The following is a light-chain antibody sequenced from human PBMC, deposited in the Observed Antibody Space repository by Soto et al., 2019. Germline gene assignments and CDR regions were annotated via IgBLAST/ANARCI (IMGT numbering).Light chain of an antibody. V-gene: IGLV2-11*01. CDR1: SSDVGGYNF. Sequence: QSVLTQPRSVSGSPGQSVTISCTGTSSDVGGYNFVSWYQQHPGKAPRFMIYDVSKRPSGVPDRFSGSKSGNTASLTISGLQAEDEAEYYCCSYAGSYTYVFGTGTKVTVL. CDR2: DVS. CDR3: CSYAGSYTYV. J-gene: IGLJ1*01.